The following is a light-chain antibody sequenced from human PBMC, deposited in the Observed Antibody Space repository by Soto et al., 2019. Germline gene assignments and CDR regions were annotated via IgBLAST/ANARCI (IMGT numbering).Light chain of an antibody. V-gene: IGKV1-5*03. J-gene: IGKJ1*01. CDR1: QTISSW. CDR3: QHYNSYSEA. Sequence: DIQMTQSPSTPSGCVGYRFTITCGSSQTISSWLAWYQQKPGKDTKLLIYKASTLKSGVPSRFSGSGSGTEFTLTISSLQPDDFATYYCQHYNSYSEAFGQGTKVDIK. CDR2: KAS.